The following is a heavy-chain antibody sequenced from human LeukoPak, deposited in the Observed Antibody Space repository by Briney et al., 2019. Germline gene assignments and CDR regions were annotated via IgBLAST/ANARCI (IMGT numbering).Heavy chain of an antibody. CDR3: ATGLMIAVAGKSFDY. D-gene: IGHD6-19*01. J-gene: IGHJ4*02. CDR1: GYTLTELS. Sequence: ASVKVSCKVSGYTLTELSMHWVRQAPGKGLEWMGGFDPEDGETIYAQKFQGRVTMTEDTSTDTAHVELSSLRSEDTAVYYCATGLMIAVAGKSFDYWGQGTLVTVSS. V-gene: IGHV1-24*01. CDR2: FDPEDGET.